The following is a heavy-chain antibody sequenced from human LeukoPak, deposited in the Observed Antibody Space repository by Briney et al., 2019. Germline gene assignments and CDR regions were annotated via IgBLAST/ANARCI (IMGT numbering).Heavy chain of an antibody. CDR1: GLPFSSYW. V-gene: IGHV3-74*01. CDR2: INSDGSTT. J-gene: IGHJ4*02. Sequence: PGGSLRLSCAASGLPFSSYWMHWVRHAPGKGLVWVSRINSDGSTTNYADSVKGRFTISRDNAKNTLYLQMNSLRAEDTAVYYCASFSYPDYWGQGTLVTVSS. CDR3: ASFSYPDY. D-gene: IGHD3-10*01.